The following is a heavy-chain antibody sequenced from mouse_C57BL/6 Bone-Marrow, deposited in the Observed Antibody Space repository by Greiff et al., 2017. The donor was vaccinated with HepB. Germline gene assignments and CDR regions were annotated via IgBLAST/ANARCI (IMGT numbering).Heavy chain of an antibody. CDR1: DSEVFPIAY. V-gene: IGHV15-2*01. J-gene: IGHJ4*01. Sequence: QVQLKESGSELRSPGSSVKLSCKDFDSEVFPIAYMSWVRQKPGHGFEWIGGILPSIGRTIYGEKFEDKATLDADTLSNTAYLELNSLTSEDSAIYYCARGGYSYAMDYWGQGTSVTVSS. D-gene: IGHD2-3*01. CDR3: ARGGYSYAMDY. CDR2: ILPSIGRT.